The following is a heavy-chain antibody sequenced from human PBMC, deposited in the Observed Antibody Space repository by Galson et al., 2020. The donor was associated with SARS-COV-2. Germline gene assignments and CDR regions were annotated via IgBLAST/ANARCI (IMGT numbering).Heavy chain of an antibody. CDR3: ARIVTLSTGWIPFDY. CDR1: GFSVRSSY. Sequence: GGSLRLSCTVFGFSVRSSYMSWVRQAPGKRPEWVSSFHGDGTTYYGDSAQGRFTISKDNSKNTLYLQMNNLRAEDTAIYYCARIVTLSTGWIPFDYWGQGTLVTVSS. J-gene: IGHJ4*02. V-gene: IGHV3-53*01. CDR2: FHGDGTT. D-gene: IGHD6-19*01.